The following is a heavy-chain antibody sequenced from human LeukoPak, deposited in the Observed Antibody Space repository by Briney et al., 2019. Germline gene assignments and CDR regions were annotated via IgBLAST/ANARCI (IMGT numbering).Heavy chain of an antibody. CDR1: GYTFTGYY. CDR2: TNPNSDGT. J-gene: IGHJ5*02. CDR3: ARRNTILGNGHNWFDP. V-gene: IGHV1-2*02. D-gene: IGHD2-2*02. Sequence: ASVKVSCKASGYTFTGYYMHWVRHAPGQGPEWMGWTNPNSDGTKNAQKFQGRGTITRDTSLSTAYMELRRLRFDDTAVYYWARRNTILGNGHNWFDPWGQGTLVTVSS.